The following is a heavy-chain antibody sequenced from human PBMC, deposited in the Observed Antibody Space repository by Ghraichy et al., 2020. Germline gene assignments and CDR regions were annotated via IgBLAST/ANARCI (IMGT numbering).Heavy chain of an antibody. CDR1: GLSFSGYW. J-gene: IGHJ6*03. V-gene: IGHV3-7*02. CDR3: ASRFCTGTACFAASYKSLVV. CDR2: IKQDGSEK. D-gene: IGHD2-8*02. Sequence: GGSLRLSCVASGLSFSGYWLTWVRQAPGKGLEWVANIKQDGSEKYYSDSVKGRFTISRDNAENSLYLQMNSLRAEDTAVYYCASRFCTGTACFAASYKSLVVWVKGTTVTVSS.